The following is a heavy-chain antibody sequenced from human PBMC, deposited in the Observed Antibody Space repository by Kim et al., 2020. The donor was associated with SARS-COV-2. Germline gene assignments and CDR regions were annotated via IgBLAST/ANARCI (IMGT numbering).Heavy chain of an antibody. J-gene: IGHJ4*02. D-gene: IGHD4-4*01. V-gene: IGHV1-3*01. Sequence: SPKFQGRATITRDTSANTAYMDLRSLTSEDTAVYYCARDMNPTVYDYWGQGTLVTVSS. CDR3: ARDMNPTVYDY.